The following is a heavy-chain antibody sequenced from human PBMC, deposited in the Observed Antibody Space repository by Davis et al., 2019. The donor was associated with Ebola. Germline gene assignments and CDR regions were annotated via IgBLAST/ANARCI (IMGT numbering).Heavy chain of an antibody. CDR1: GGSISSSSYY. CDR2: IYYSGST. J-gene: IGHJ4*02. Sequence: SETLSLTCTVSGGSISSSSYYWGWIRQPPGKGLEWIGSIYYSGSTYYNPSLKSRVTISVDTSKNQFSLKLSSVTAADTAVYYCARGRQLGDYWGQGTLVTVFS. D-gene: IGHD6-6*01. V-gene: IGHV4-39*01. CDR3: ARGRQLGDY.